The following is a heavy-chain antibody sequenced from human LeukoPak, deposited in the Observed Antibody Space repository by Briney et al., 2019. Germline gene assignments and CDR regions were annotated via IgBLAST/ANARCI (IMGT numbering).Heavy chain of an antibody. J-gene: IGHJ4*02. V-gene: IGHV1-46*01. CDR3: ARDQEGFDY. CDR1: GHTFTSNY. CDR2: IYPRDGST. Sequence: GASVKVSCKASGHTFTSNYIHWVRQAPGQGLEWMGMIYPRDGSTSYAQKFQGRVTVTRDTSTSTVRMELSGLRSEDTAVYYCARDQEGFDYWGQGTLVTVSS.